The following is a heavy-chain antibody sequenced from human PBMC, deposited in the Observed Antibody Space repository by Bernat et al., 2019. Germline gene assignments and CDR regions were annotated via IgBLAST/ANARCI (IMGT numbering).Heavy chain of an antibody. CDR1: GDSISSTGYY. CDR2: IYYSGNT. CDR3: AREVSIFGVVDY. V-gene: IGHV4-31*03. Sequence: QVQLQQWGAGLLKPSETLSLTCTVSGDSISSTGYYWTWIRQHPEKGLEWIGYIYYSGNTYYKPSLKSRVTMSVDTSKNQFSLKLTSVTAADTAVYYCAREVSIFGVVDYWGQGTLVTVSS. D-gene: IGHD3-3*01. J-gene: IGHJ4*02.